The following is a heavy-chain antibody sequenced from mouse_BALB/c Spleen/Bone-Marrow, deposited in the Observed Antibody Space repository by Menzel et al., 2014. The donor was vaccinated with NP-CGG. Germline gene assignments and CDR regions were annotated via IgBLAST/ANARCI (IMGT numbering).Heavy chain of an antibody. CDR1: GFDFSRYW. J-gene: IGHJ4*01. CDR2: INPGSSTI. V-gene: IGHV4-2*02. CDR3: ARNDFDEEFAMDY. D-gene: IGHD2-4*01. Sequence: EVKLLESGGGLVQPGGSLNLSCAASGFDFSRYWMSWARQAPGKGQEWIGEINPGSSTINYTPSLKDKFIISRDNAKNTLYLQMSKVRSEETALYCGARNDFDEEFAMDYWGQGTSVIVSS.